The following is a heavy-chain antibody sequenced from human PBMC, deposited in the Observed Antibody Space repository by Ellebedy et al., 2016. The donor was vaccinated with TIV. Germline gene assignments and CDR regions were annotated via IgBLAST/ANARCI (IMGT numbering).Heavy chain of an antibody. V-gene: IGHV3-7*03. D-gene: IGHD5-12*01. CDR3: ARDPNSPGDTGYGDY. Sequence: PGGSLRLSCAASGFTFTTYWMSWVRQAPGKGLEWVANMNQVGSVKYYVDSVKGRFTISRDNAQNSLYLHMNNLRAEDTAVYYCARDPNSPGDTGYGDYWGQGVVVTVST. J-gene: IGHJ4*02. CDR1: GFTFTTYW. CDR2: MNQVGSVK.